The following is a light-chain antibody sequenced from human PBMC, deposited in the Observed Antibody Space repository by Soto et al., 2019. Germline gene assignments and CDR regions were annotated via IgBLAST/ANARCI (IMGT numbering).Light chain of an antibody. CDR1: QIIGTN. CDR3: QQYNNWPLT. Sequence: ENVLTQSPATLSVSPGERATLSCRTSQIIGTNLAWYQQKPGQAPRLLIYGAFIRAPGFPVRFRGTGSGSEFTLTISSLQTEDGALYYCQQYNNWPLTFGGGTTVEIK. J-gene: IGKJ4*01. V-gene: IGKV3-15*01. CDR2: GAF.